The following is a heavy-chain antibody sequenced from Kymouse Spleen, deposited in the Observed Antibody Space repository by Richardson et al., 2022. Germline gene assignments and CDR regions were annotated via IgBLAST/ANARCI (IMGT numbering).Heavy chain of an antibody. V-gene: IGHV4-39*01. Sequence: QLQLQESGPGLVKPSETLSLTCTVSGGSISSSSYYWGWIRQPPGKGLEWIGSIYYSGSTYYNPSLKSRVTISVDTSKNQFSLKLSSVTAADTAVYYCARLNYGSGSYDDYWGQGTLVTVSS. D-gene: IGHD3-10*01. CDR2: IYYSGST. CDR3: ARLNYGSGSYDDY. J-gene: IGHJ4*02. CDR1: GGSISSSSYY.